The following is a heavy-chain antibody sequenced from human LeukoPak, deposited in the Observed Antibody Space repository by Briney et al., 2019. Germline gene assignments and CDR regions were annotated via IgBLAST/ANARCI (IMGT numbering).Heavy chain of an antibody. CDR2: ISWNSGGI. Sequence: GRSLRLSCAASGFTFDDYAMHWVRHAPGKGLEWVSGISWNSGGIGYADSVKGRFTISRDNAKNSLYLQMNSLRAEDTALYYCAKIGPGDAFDIWGQGTMVTVSS. J-gene: IGHJ3*02. V-gene: IGHV3-9*01. CDR1: GFTFDDYA. CDR3: AKIGPGDAFDI.